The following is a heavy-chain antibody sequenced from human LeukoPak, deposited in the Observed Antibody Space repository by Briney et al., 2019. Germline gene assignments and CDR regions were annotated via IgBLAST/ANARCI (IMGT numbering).Heavy chain of an antibody. J-gene: IGHJ5*02. Sequence: ASVKVSCKASGYTFTSYDINWVRQATGQGLEWMGWMNPNSGNTGYAQKFQGRVTMTRNTSISTAYMELSSLRSEDTAAYYYAVGVYGDYENWFDPWGQGTLVTVSS. CDR2: MNPNSGNT. CDR3: AVGVYGDYENWFDP. CDR1: GYTFTSYD. V-gene: IGHV1-8*01. D-gene: IGHD4-17*01.